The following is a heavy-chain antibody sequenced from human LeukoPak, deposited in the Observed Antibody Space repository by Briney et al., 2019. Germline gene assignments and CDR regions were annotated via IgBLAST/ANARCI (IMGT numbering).Heavy chain of an antibody. J-gene: IGHJ4*02. D-gene: IGHD1-1*01. CDR2: INHSGTT. Sequence: SETLSLTCAVYGGSFSGYYWSWIRQPPGKGLEWIGEINHSGTTNYNPSLKSRVTISVDTSKNQFSLRLSSVTAVDTAMYYCARGRMPVPGEYELQPPLWWGQGTLVTVSS. V-gene: IGHV4-34*01. CDR1: GGSFSGYY. CDR3: ARGRMPVPGEYELQPPLW.